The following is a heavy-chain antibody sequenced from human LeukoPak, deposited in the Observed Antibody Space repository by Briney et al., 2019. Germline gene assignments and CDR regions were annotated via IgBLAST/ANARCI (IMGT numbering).Heavy chain of an antibody. CDR1: GFTFSTYG. V-gene: IGHV3-30*02. CDR2: IRSDGINK. J-gene: IGHJ4*02. Sequence: GGSLRLSCAASGFTFSTYGMHWVRQAPGKGLEWVAFIRSDGINKYYADSVKGRFTISRDNSKNTVYVQMNSLRGEDTAVYYCAKGGSSSWSYFDYWGQGILVTVSS. D-gene: IGHD6-13*01. CDR3: AKGGSSSWSYFDY.